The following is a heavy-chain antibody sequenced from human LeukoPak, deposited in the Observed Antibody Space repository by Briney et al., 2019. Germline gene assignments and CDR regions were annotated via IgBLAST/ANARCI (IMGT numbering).Heavy chain of an antibody. V-gene: IGHV1-46*01. CDR1: GYTFTTYN. J-gene: IGHJ4*02. Sequence: GASLKVSCKASGYTFTTYNIHWVRQAPGQGLEWMGIINPSGGSTSYAQKFQGRVTLTRDMSTRTVYMELSSLRSEDTAVYYCARDFGDYLHFDYWGQGTLVTVSS. D-gene: IGHD4-17*01. CDR3: ARDFGDYLHFDY. CDR2: INPSGGST.